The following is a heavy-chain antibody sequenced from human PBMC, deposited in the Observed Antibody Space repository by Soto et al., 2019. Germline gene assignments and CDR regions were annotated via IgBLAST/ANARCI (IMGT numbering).Heavy chain of an antibody. V-gene: IGHV4-59*02. CDR3: ARGVLRYYRYGMDV. Sequence: QVQLQESGPGLVKPSETLSLSCTVSGDSVSSYYWSLIRQLPGRGLEWIGYIYISGNTNYNPSLKSRVTISRDTSKNHVSLNLKSVTAADTAVYYCARGVLRYYRYGMDVWGQGTTVTVSS. CDR2: IYISGNT. CDR1: GDSVSSYY. J-gene: IGHJ6*02.